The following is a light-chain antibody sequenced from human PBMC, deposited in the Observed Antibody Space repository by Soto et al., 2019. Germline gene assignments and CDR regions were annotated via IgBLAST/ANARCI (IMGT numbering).Light chain of an antibody. V-gene: IGKV3-20*01. Sequence: EIVLTQSPGTLSLSPGERATLSCRASQRVSSGYVAWYQQKPGQAPRLVIYGASSRATGIPDRFRASASGTDFTLTISRLEPEDFAVYYCQQYNSWPPSYTFGQGTKLQTK. CDR3: QQYNSWPPSYT. CDR1: QRVSSGY. CDR2: GAS. J-gene: IGKJ2*01.